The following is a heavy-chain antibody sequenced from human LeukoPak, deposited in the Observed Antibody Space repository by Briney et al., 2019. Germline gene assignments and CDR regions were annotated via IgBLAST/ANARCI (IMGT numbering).Heavy chain of an antibody. CDR2: IYTSGST. V-gene: IGHV4-4*07. J-gene: IGHJ4*02. D-gene: IGHD3-10*01. CDR1: GGSISSYY. CDR3: AREITMVRGVDHYYFDY. Sequence: SETLSLTCTVSGGSISSYYWSWIRQPAGKGLEWIGRIYTSGSTNYNPSLKSRVTMSVDTSKNQFSLKLSSVTAADTAVYYCAREITMVRGVDHYYFDYWGQGTLVTVSS.